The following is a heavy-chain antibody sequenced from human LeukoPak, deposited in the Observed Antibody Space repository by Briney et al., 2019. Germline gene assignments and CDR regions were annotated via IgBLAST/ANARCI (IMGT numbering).Heavy chain of an antibody. V-gene: IGHV1-2*02. CDR1: GYTFTSYG. D-gene: IGHD3-10*01. CDR3: ARGRITMVRGSFDY. J-gene: IGHJ4*02. Sequence: ASVKVSCKASGYTFTSYGISWVRQAPGQGLEWMGWINPNSGGTNYAQKFQGRVTMTRDTSISTAYMELSRLRSDDTAVYYCARGRITMVRGSFDYWGQGTLVTVSS. CDR2: INPNSGGT.